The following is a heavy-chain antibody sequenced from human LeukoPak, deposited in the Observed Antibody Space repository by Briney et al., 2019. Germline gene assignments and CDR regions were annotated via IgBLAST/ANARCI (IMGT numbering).Heavy chain of an antibody. CDR3: ARHWNHGSRDY. CDR2: IYYSGST. D-gene: IGHD1-26*01. CDR1: GGSISSSSYY. V-gene: IGHV4-39*01. Sequence: PSETLSLTCTVSGGSISSSSYYWGWVRRPPGKGLEWIGSIYYSGSTYYNPSLKSPVTISIDTSKNQFSLKLSSVTAGDSVVYCCARHWNHGSRDYRGQGTLVTVSS. J-gene: IGHJ4*02.